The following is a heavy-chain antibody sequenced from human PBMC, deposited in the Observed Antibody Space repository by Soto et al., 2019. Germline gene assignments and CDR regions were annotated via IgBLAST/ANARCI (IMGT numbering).Heavy chain of an antibody. CDR3: ARLRGPDPFRDAFDI. CDR1: GGTFSSYT. Sequence: VQLVQSGAEVKKPGSSVKVSCKASGGTFSSYTISWVRQAPGQGLEWMGRIIPILGIANYAQKFQGRVTITADKSTSTAYMELSSLRSEDTAVYYCARLRGPDPFRDAFDIWGQGTMVTVSS. J-gene: IGHJ3*02. V-gene: IGHV1-69*02. CDR2: IIPILGIA.